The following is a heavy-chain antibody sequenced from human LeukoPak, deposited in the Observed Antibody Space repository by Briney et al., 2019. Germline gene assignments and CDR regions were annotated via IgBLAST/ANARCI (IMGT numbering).Heavy chain of an antibody. Sequence: GGSLRLSCAASGFNFNNYWMSWVRQAPGKGLEWVSAISGSGGSTYYADSVKGRFTISRDNSKNTLYMQMNSLRAEDTAVYYCAKSPEGVRNYWGQGTLVTVSS. CDR2: ISGSGGST. J-gene: IGHJ4*02. CDR1: GFNFNNYW. CDR3: AKSPEGVRNY. V-gene: IGHV3-23*01. D-gene: IGHD2-2*01.